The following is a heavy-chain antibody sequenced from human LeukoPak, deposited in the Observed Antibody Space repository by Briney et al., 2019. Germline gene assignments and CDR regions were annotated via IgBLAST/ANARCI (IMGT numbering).Heavy chain of an antibody. Sequence: PGGSLRLSCGASGFTFSSYAMDWVRQAPGKGLEWVAVISYDGSNKYYADSVKGRFTISRDNSKNTLYLQMNSLRAEDTAVYYCARELYCSGGSCYSNDAFDIWGQGTMVTVSS. CDR2: ISYDGSNK. CDR1: GFTFSSYA. D-gene: IGHD2-15*01. CDR3: ARELYCSGGSCYSNDAFDI. V-gene: IGHV3-30-3*01. J-gene: IGHJ3*02.